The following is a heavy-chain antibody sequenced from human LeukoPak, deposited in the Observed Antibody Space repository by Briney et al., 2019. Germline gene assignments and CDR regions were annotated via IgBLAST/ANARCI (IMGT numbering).Heavy chain of an antibody. J-gene: IGHJ3*02. CDR1: GGSISSGGYY. CDR3: ARGRRWDPKSRAFDI. V-gene: IGHV4-31*03. D-gene: IGHD4-23*01. Sequence: SQTLSLTCTVSGGSISSGGYYWSWIRQHPGKGLEWIGYIYYSGSTYYNPSLKSRVTISVDTSKNQFSLKLSSVTAADTAVYYCARGRRWDPKSRAFDIWGQGTMVTVSS. CDR2: IYYSGST.